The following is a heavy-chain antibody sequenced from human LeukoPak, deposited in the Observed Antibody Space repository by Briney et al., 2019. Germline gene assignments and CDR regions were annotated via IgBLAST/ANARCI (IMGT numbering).Heavy chain of an antibody. CDR2: IYTSVST. Sequence: PSETLSLTCTVSGGSISSYYWSWIRQPAVKGLEWIGRIYTSVSTNYNPSLKSRVTMSVDTSKNQFSLKLSSVTAADTAVYYCARGRWLYYYYYMDVWGKGTTVTISS. D-gene: IGHD3-10*01. J-gene: IGHJ6*03. CDR1: GGSISSYY. CDR3: ARGRWLYYYYYMDV. V-gene: IGHV4-4*07.